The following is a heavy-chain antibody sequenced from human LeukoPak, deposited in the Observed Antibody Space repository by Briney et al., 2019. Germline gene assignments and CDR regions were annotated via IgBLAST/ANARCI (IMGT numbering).Heavy chain of an antibody. CDR2: ISWNSGSI. D-gene: IGHD5-18*01. CDR3: ARARYSYGYFDY. V-gene: IGHV3-9*01. J-gene: IGHJ4*02. Sequence: PGGSLRLSCAASGFTFDDYAMHWVRQAPGKGLEWVSGISWNSGSIGYADSVKGRFTISRDNAKNSLYLQMNSLRAEDTALYYCARARYSYGYFDYWGQGTLVTVSS. CDR1: GFTFDDYA.